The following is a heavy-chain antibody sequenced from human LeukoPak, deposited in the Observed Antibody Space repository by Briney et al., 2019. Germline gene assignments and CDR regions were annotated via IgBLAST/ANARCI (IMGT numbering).Heavy chain of an antibody. CDR1: GFTFSSYA. Sequence: PGGSLRLSCAASGFTFSSYAMHWVRQAPGKGLEWVAVISYDGSNKYYADSVKGRFTISRDNSKNTLYLQMNSLRAEDTAVYYCAREPSLSDFWSGPQQPKYYFDYWGQGTLVTVSS. D-gene: IGHD3-3*01. CDR3: AREPSLSDFWSGPQQPKYYFDY. J-gene: IGHJ4*02. V-gene: IGHV3-30-3*01. CDR2: ISYDGSNK.